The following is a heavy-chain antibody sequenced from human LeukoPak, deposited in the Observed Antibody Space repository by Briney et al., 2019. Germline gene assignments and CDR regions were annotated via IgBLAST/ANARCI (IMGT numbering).Heavy chain of an antibody. CDR2: ISGSGGST. Sequence: GGSLRLSCAASGFTFSSYAMSWVRQAPGKGLEWVSAISGSGGSTYYADSVKGRFTISRDNSKNTLYLQMNSLRAEDTAVYYCAKVPYSSSWYRRSYYFDYWGQGTLVTVSS. CDR3: AKVPYSSSWYRRSYYFDY. V-gene: IGHV3-23*01. D-gene: IGHD6-13*01. CDR1: GFTFSSYA. J-gene: IGHJ4*02.